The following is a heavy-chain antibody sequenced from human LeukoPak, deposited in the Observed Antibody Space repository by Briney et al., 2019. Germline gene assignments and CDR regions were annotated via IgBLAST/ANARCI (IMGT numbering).Heavy chain of an antibody. J-gene: IGHJ4*02. Sequence: GGSLRLSCAASGFTFTSYSMSWVRQSPGKGLEWVSNIRTNGRDTYYADSVKGRFTISRDNAKNSLYLQMNSLRAEDTAVYYCARIGSGSYDYWGQGTLVTVSS. CDR3: ARIGSGSYDY. V-gene: IGHV3-21*01. CDR1: GFTFTSYS. CDR2: IRTNGRDT. D-gene: IGHD6-6*01.